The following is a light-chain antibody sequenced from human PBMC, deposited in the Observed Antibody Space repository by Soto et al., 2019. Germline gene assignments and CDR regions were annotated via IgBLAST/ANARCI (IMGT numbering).Light chain of an antibody. V-gene: IGLV2-14*01. CDR1: SSDVGGYNY. CDR3: SSYTRSNTHWV. Sequence: QSVLTQPASVSGSPGQSITISCTGTSSDVGGYNYVSWYQQHPGKAPKLMIYEVSNRPSGVSNRFSGSKSGNTASLSISGLQAEDEADYYCSSYTRSNTHWVFGGGTKVTVL. J-gene: IGLJ3*02. CDR2: EVS.